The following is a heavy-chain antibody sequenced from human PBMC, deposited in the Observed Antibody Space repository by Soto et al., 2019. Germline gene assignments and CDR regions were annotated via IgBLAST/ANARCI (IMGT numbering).Heavy chain of an antibody. V-gene: IGHV6-1*01. CDR1: GDSVSSNSAA. Sequence: SQTLSLTCXISGDSVSSNSAAWNWIRQSPSRGLEWLGRTYYRSKWYNDYAVSVKSRMTITPDTSKNQFSLQLNSVTPEDTAVYYCARKYSTSWADALGIWGQGTKVTVSS. J-gene: IGHJ3*02. D-gene: IGHD6-13*01. CDR3: ARKYSTSWADALGI. CDR2: TYYRSKWYN.